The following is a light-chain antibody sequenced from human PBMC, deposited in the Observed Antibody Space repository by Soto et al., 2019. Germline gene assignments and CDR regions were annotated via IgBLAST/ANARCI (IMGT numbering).Light chain of an antibody. CDR2: DVN. J-gene: IGLJ1*01. CDR1: SSDVGGYNF. Sequence: QSALTQPASVSGSPGQSITISCTGTSSDVGGYNFVSWYQQHPGKVPKLMIFDVNRRPSGVSDRFSGSKSGNTASLTISGLQAEDEGDYDCCSYTSSSTHVFGSGTKVTVL. V-gene: IGLV2-14*03. CDR3: CSYTSSSTHV.